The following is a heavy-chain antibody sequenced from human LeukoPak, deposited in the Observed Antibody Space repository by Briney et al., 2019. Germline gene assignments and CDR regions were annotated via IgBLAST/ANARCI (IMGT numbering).Heavy chain of an antibody. CDR1: GGTFSSYA. V-gene: IGHV1-69*13. Sequence: SVKVSCKASGGTFSSYAISWVRQAPGQGLEWMGGIIPIFGTANYAQKFQGRVTITADESTSTAYMELSSLRSEDTAVYYCARDKSYGTMVVAYNWSDPWGQGTLVTVSS. CDR3: ARDKSYGTMVVAYNWSDP. D-gene: IGHD3-22*01. J-gene: IGHJ5*02. CDR2: IIPIFGTA.